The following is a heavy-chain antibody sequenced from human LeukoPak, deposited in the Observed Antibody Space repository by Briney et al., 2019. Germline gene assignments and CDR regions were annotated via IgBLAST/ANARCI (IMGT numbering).Heavy chain of an antibody. CDR3: AKLEALYSISNRYYFDY. D-gene: IGHD1-14*01. V-gene: IGHV3-30*18. Sequence: GGSLRLSCAASGFTFSSYGMHWVRQAPGKGLEWVAVISYDGSNKYYADSVKGRFTISRDNSKNTLYLQMNSLRAEDTTVYYCAKLEALYSISNRYYFDYWGQGTLVTASS. CDR2: ISYDGSNK. CDR1: GFTFSSYG. J-gene: IGHJ4*02.